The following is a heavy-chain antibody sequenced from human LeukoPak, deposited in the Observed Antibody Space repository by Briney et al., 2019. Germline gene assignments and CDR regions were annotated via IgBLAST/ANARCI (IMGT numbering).Heavy chain of an antibody. CDR1: GYSFTSYW. Sequence: GESLKISCKGSGYSFTSYWIGWGRQMPGKGLEWMGIIYPGDSDTRYSPSFQGQVTISADKSISTAYLQWSSLKASDTAMYYCARRIYDFWSGYYQAGYFDYWGQGTLVTVSS. CDR3: ARRIYDFWSGYYQAGYFDY. J-gene: IGHJ4*02. D-gene: IGHD3-3*01. V-gene: IGHV5-51*01. CDR2: IYPGDSDT.